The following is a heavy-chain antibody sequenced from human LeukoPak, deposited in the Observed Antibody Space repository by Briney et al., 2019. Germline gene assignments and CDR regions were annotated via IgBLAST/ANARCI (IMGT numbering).Heavy chain of an antibody. Sequence: PGGFLRLSCIPSGFTFNSYAMFWVRQAPGKGLEWVSLIWYDGSNKYYADSVKGRFTVTRDNSKNTLYLQMNSLRAEDTAVYYCARARGWQPNYYYYYMDVWGTGTTVTVSS. D-gene: IGHD2-15*01. V-gene: IGHV3-33*07. J-gene: IGHJ6*03. CDR2: IWYDGSNK. CDR3: ARARGWQPNYYYYYMDV. CDR1: GFTFNSYA.